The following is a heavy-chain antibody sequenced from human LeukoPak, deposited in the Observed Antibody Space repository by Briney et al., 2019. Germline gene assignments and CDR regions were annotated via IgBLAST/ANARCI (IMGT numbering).Heavy chain of an antibody. Sequence: GGSLRLSCAASGFTFSSYAMRWVRQAPGKGLEYVSAISSNGGGTYYANSVKGRFTISRDNSKNTLYLQMGSLRAEDMAVYYCARVGRWLASGAFDIWGQGTMVTVSS. CDR3: ARVGRWLASGAFDI. D-gene: IGHD6-19*01. J-gene: IGHJ3*02. V-gene: IGHV3-64*01. CDR2: ISSNGGGT. CDR1: GFTFSSYA.